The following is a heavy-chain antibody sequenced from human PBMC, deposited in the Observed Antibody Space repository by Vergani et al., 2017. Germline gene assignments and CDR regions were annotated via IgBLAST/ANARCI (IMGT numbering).Heavy chain of an antibody. CDR1: GFTLSNYD. Sequence: QVQLVESGGGVVQRGGSLRLSCATSGFTLSNYDMQWIRQAPGKGLEFVAFIQFDGSNQYYADSFKGRFTLSRDFSKNTLYLQMNSLRTDDTASYYCAKHFRGWGIDYWGQGTQVIVSS. J-gene: IGHJ4*02. CDR2: IQFDGSNQ. CDR3: AKHFRGWGIDY. D-gene: IGHD3-16*01. V-gene: IGHV3-30*02.